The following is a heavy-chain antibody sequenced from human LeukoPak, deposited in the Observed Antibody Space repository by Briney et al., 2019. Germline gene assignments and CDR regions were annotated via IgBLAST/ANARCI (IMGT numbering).Heavy chain of an antibody. J-gene: IGHJ4*02. CDR1: GFSFSYYS. Sequence: GGSLRLSCAASGFSFSYYSMNWVRQAPGKGLEWVSYISRTGSTIYYADSVKGRFTISRDNSKNTLYLQMNSLRAEDTAVYYCAKNEMSYYYDSREILGFDYWGQGTLVTVSS. CDR2: ISRTGSTI. CDR3: AKNEMSYYYDSREILGFDY. D-gene: IGHD3-22*01. V-gene: IGHV3-48*01.